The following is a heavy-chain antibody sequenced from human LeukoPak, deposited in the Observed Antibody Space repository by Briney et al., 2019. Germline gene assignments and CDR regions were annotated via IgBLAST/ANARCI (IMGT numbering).Heavy chain of an antibody. CDR3: AKAAGHVVVVAEYYFDY. Sequence: GGSLRLSCAASGFTFSSYEMNWVRQAPGKGLEWVSYISSSGSTIYYADSVKGRFTISRDNAKNSLYLQMNSLRAEDTAVYYCAKAAGHVVVVAEYYFDYWGQGTLVTVSS. D-gene: IGHD2-15*01. V-gene: IGHV3-48*03. J-gene: IGHJ4*02. CDR2: ISSSGSTI. CDR1: GFTFSSYE.